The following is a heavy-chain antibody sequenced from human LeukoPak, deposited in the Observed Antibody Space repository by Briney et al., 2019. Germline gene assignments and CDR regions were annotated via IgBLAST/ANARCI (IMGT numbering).Heavy chain of an antibody. V-gene: IGHV3-23*01. Sequence: PGGCLRLSCAASGFTFGSYAMSWVSQAPGRGREWVSGISGSGGSTYYADSVKGPFSISRDNSKTTLYLQMNSLRAEDTALYYCARTYYYDSSGSYYLDYWGQGTLVTVSS. J-gene: IGHJ4*02. CDR3: ARTYYYDSSGSYYLDY. CDR1: GFTFGSYA. D-gene: IGHD3-22*01. CDR2: ISGSGGST.